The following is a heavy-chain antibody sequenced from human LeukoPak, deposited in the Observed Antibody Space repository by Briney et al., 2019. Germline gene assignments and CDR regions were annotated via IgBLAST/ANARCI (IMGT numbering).Heavy chain of an antibody. J-gene: IGHJ4*02. CDR1: GFTFSSYA. CDR3: ARGGGFCSGGSCYPPLDY. D-gene: IGHD2-15*01. CDR2: ISGSGGST. Sequence: GGSLRLSCAASGFTFSSYAMSWVRQAPGKGLEWVSAISGSGGSTYYADSVKGRFTISRDNSKNTLYLQMNSLRAEDTAVYYCARGGGFCSGGSCYPPLDYWGQGTLVTVSS. V-gene: IGHV3-23*01.